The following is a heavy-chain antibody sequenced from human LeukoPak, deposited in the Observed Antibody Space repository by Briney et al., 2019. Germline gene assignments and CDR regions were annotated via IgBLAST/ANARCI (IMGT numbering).Heavy chain of an antibody. J-gene: IGHJ4*02. CDR1: GFTFSSYA. CDR3: ARWEIRGTAHKLDY. Sequence: GGSLRLSCAASGFTFSSYAMSWVRQAPGKGLEWVANINQDGGAKYFVDSVKGRFTISRDNAKNSMYLQMNSLRAEDTAVYYCARWEIRGTAHKLDYWGQGTLVTVSS. CDR2: INQDGGAK. V-gene: IGHV3-7*01. D-gene: IGHD1-7*01.